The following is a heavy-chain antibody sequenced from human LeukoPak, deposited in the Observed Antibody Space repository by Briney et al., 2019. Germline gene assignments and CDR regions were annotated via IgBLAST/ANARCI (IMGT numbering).Heavy chain of an antibody. D-gene: IGHD2-15*01. CDR2: ISAYNGNT. CDR3: ARFRPRYSVSYYYYGMDV. Sequence: ASVKVSCKASGYTFTSYGISWVRQAPGQGLEWMGWISAYNGNTNYAQKLQGRVTMTRDTSTSTAYMELRSLRYDDTAVYYCARFRPRYSVSYYYYGMDVWGQGTTVTVSS. V-gene: IGHV1-18*01. CDR1: GYTFTSYG. J-gene: IGHJ6*02.